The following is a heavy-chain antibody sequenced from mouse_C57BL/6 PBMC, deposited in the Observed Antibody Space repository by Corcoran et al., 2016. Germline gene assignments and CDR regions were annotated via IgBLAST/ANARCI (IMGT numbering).Heavy chain of an antibody. J-gene: IGHJ4*01. CDR1: GYTFTDYY. CDR2: INPNNGGT. CDR3: AIYYGKAMDY. D-gene: IGHD2-1*01. V-gene: IGHV1-26*01. Sequence: EVQLQQSGPELVKPGASVKISCKASGYTFTDYYMNWVKQSHGKSLEWIGDINPNNGGTSYNQKFKGKATLTVDKSSSTAYMELRSLTSEDSAVYYCAIYYGKAMDYWGQGTSVTGSS.